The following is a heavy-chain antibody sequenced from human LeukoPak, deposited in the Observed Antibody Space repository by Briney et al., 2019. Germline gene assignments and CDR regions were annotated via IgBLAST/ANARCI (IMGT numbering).Heavy chain of an antibody. V-gene: IGHV4-39*01. CDR3: ARQAISGYDPPPFDS. CDR1: GGSISSCTYY. CDR2: LYYSGST. D-gene: IGHD5-12*01. Sequence: PSETLSLTCTVSGGSISSCTYYWCWIRQPPGKGLEWIGNLYYSGSTYYNPSLKSRVTISVDTSKNQFSLKLSSVTAADTAVYYCARQAISGYDPPPFDSWGQGTLVTVSS. J-gene: IGHJ4*02.